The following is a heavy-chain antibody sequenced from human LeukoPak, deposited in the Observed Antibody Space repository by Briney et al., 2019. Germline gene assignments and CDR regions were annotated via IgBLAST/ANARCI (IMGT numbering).Heavy chain of an antibody. J-gene: IGHJ4*02. CDR2: VYFTGNT. CDR3: ARHPFSSPFDF. Sequence: SETLSLTCTVSGTAISGDYWSRIRQPPGKGLEWIGYVYFTGNTNYNPSLKSQVTISMDASKNQISLTVTSVTAADTAVYYCARHPFSSPFDFWGQGTLVAVSS. CDR1: GTAISGDY. V-gene: IGHV4-59*08.